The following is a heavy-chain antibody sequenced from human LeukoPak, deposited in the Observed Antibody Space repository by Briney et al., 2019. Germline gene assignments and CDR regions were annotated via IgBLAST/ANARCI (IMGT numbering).Heavy chain of an antibody. CDR2: INGDGSST. D-gene: IGHD5-12*01. V-gene: IGHV3-74*01. Sequence: GGSLRLSCAASGFTFSSYWMHWVRQAPGKGLVWVSRINGDGSSTNYADSVRGRFTISRDNAKNTLYLQMNSLRAEDTAVFYCAKDPYSGYDRSLDVWGQGTAVTVSS. CDR1: GFTFSSYW. CDR3: AKDPYSGYDRSLDV. J-gene: IGHJ6*02.